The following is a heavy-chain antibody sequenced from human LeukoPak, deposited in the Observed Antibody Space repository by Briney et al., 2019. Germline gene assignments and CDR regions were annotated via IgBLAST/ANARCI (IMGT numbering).Heavy chain of an antibody. CDR1: GGSISSGGYY. D-gene: IGHD6-19*01. CDR2: IYYSGST. V-gene: IGHV4-31*03. J-gene: IGHJ4*02. CDR3: ARAGAIAVAGIDY. Sequence: SETLSLTCTVSGGSISSGGYYWSWIRQHPGKGLEWIGYIYYSGSTYYNPSLKSRVTISVDTSKNQFSLRLSSVTAADTAVYYCARAGAIAVAGIDYWGQGTLVTVSS.